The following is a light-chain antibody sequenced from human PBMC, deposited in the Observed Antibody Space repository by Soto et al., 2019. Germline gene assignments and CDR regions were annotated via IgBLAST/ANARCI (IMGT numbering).Light chain of an antibody. V-gene: IGKV1-39*01. CDR2: AAS. J-gene: IGKJ3*01. CDR1: QSISYY. CDR3: QESYTGGFT. Sequence: DIQMTQSPSSLSASVGDRVTITCRASQSISYYLNWYQQKPGKAPKFLIYAASSLQSEVPSRFSGSGSGTDFTLTITSLQPEDFATYYCQESYTGGFTFGPGTKVDIK.